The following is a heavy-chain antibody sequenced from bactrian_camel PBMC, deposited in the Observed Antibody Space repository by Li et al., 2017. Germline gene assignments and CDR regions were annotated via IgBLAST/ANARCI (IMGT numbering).Heavy chain of an antibody. D-gene: IGHD8*01. J-gene: IGHJ4*01. V-gene: IGHV3S31*01. CDR2: INSGGGST. CDR3: TQGVYWSTIGDIQRHQ. CDR1: GFRFNITA. Sequence: EVQLVESGGGLVQPGGSLRLSCATSGFRFNITAMSWARQAPGKELEWVSGINSGGGSTYYLDSVKDRFTISRDNAKNTLYLQLNSLKTEDTAMYFCTQGVYWSTIGDIQRHQRGQGTQVTVS.